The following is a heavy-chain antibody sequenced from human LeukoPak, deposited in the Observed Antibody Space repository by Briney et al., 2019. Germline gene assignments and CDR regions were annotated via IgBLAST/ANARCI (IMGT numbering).Heavy chain of an antibody. CDR1: GFSFSNYW. J-gene: IGHJ5*02. D-gene: IGHD4-23*01. V-gene: IGHV3-74*01. Sequence: AGGSLRLSCAASGFSFSNYWMHWVRQAPGKGLVWVTRMNSDGSATYYADSVQGRFTISRDNAKNTLYLQMNSLRAEDTAMYFCAKGPNSFDPWGQGTLVTVS. CDR2: MNSDGSAT. CDR3: AKGPNSFDP.